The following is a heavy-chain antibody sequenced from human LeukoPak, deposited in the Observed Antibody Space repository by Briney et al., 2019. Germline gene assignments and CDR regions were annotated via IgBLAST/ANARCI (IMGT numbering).Heavy chain of an antibody. CDR1: GFIFSSYG. J-gene: IGHJ4*02. CDR3: ARSLPYGTTWYGRSDF. CDR2: ISSSSSTI. Sequence: GGSLRLSCAASGFIFSSYGIKWVRQAPGKGLECVSYISSSSSTIYYADSVKGRFTISRDNAKNSLYLQMNSLRAEDTAIYYCARSLPYGTTWYGRSDFWGQGTLVTVSP. D-gene: IGHD6-13*01. V-gene: IGHV3-48*01.